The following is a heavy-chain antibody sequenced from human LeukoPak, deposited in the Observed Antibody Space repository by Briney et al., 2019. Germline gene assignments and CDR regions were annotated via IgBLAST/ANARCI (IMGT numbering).Heavy chain of an antibody. D-gene: IGHD6-13*01. CDR1: GGSFSGYY. CDR3: ARGGESSSWYLNYFDY. V-gene: IGHV4-34*01. J-gene: IGHJ4*02. CDR2: INHSGST. Sequence: SETLSLTCAVYGGSFSGYYWSWIRQPPGKGLEWIGEINHSGSTNYNPSLKSRVTISVDTSKNQFSLKLSSVTAADTAVYYCARGGESSSWYLNYFDYWGQGTLVTVSS.